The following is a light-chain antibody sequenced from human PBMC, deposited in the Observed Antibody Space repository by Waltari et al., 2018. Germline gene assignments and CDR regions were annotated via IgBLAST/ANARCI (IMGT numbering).Light chain of an antibody. CDR3: LQHSSYPPT. CDR2: ATS. V-gene: IGKV1-17*02. CDR1: QDINGF. J-gene: IGKJ3*01. Sequence: DIQMTQSPPSLSASVGDTVTIACRASQDINGFLNWYKQKPGQPPQLLIYATSNLQTGVPSRFSGSRSGTDFILTVSNLQPEDFATYYCLQHSSYPPTFGPGTKLDIK.